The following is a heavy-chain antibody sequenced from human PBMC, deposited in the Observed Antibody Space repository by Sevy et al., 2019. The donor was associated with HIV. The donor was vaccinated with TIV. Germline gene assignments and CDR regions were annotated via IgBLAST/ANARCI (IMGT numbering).Heavy chain of an antibody. J-gene: IGHJ6*03. Sequence: GGSLRLSCAASGFTFSSYAMSWVRQAPGKGLEWVSAISGSGGSTYYADSVKGWFTISRDNSKNTLYLQMNSLRAEDTAVYYCAKDGGSIAARPEVYYYYYMDVWGKGTTVTVSS. CDR1: GFTFSSYA. CDR2: ISGSGGST. D-gene: IGHD6-6*01. CDR3: AKDGGSIAARPEVYYYYYMDV. V-gene: IGHV3-23*01.